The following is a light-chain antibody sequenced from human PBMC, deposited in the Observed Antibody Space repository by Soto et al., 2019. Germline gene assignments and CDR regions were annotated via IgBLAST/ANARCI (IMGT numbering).Light chain of an antibody. CDR1: QTINNN. J-gene: IGKJ1*01. V-gene: IGKV3-15*01. CDR2: GAS. Sequence: VMTQAPATLSVSPGDRATLSCRASQTINNNIAWYQLKDGQVPRLLIYGASTRATDIPARFSGSGSGTEFTLTISSLQSEDGAEYHCQQYNNWPQTFGQGTKVEIK. CDR3: QQYNNWPQT.